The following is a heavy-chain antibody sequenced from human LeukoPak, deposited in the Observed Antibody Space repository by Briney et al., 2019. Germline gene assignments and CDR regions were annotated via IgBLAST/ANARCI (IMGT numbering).Heavy chain of an antibody. J-gene: IGHJ5*02. D-gene: IGHD1-14*01. CDR2: MNDSGRT. V-gene: IGHV4-34*01. CDR1: DESLNGYY. Sequence: SETLSLTCAVYDESLNGYYWSWIRQPPGKGLEWIGEMNDSGRTTYNPSLESRATISAERSKNQFSLKLTSVTAADTAVYYCASGSWSRRFAPWGQGTQVTVSS. CDR3: ASGSWSRRFAP.